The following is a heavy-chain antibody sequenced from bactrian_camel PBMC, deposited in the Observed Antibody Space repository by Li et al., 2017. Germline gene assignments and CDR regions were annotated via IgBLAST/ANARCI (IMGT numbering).Heavy chain of an antibody. D-gene: IGHD3*01. J-gene: IGHJ4*01. CDR2: LWNGGGASTES. V-gene: IGHV3S54*01. CDR3: AAEYGDYCSDSIRPGQGDGFKY. CDR1: TYVPSIGC. Sequence: HVQLVESGGGSAQAGGSLRLSCASSTYVPSIGCMGWFRQDAGREREGVAALWNGGGASTESYYADSVKGRFTISRDGAKGILYLQMNSLQPEDTGMYYCAAEYGDYCSDSIRPGQGDGFKYWGQGTQVTVS.